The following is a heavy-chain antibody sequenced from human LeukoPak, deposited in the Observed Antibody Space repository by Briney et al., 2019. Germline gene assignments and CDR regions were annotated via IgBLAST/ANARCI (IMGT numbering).Heavy chain of an antibody. V-gene: IGHV3-23*01. CDR2: ISGSGGST. D-gene: IGHD6-19*01. CDR3: AKGPSSGWYRY. CDR1: GFTFSSYA. Sequence: GGSLRLSCAASGFTFSSYAMSWVRQAPGKGLEWVSAISGSGGSTYYADSVKGRFTISRDNSKNTLYLQMNSLSAEDTAVYYCAKGPSSGWYRYWGQGTLVTVSS. J-gene: IGHJ4*02.